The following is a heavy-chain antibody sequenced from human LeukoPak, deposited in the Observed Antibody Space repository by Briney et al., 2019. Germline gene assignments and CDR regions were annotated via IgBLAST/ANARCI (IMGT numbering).Heavy chain of an antibody. Sequence: SETLSLTCTVSGGSISSGGYYWSWIGQNQGRGLEWFGYIYYSGSTYYNPSLKSRVTISVDTSKNQFSLKLSSVTAADTAVYYCARGPPGDPRGMDVWGQGTTVTVSS. CDR1: GGSISSGGYY. J-gene: IGHJ6*02. CDR3: ARGPPGDPRGMDV. CDR2: IYYSGST. V-gene: IGHV4-31*03.